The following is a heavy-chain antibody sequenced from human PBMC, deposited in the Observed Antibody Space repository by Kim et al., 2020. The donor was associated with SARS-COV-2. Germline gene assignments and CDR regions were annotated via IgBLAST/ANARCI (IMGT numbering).Heavy chain of an antibody. Sequence: GGSLRLSCAASGFSFDDYTMHWVRQAPGKGLEWVSLIKWDGTCTDYADSVKGRFTISRDNSKNSLYLQMNSLRTEDTALYYCAKDKGSGSYFDYWGQGTLVTVSS. V-gene: IGHV3-43*01. CDR1: GFSFDDYT. CDR2: IKWDGTCT. J-gene: IGHJ4*02. D-gene: IGHD3-10*01. CDR3: AKDKGSGSYFDY.